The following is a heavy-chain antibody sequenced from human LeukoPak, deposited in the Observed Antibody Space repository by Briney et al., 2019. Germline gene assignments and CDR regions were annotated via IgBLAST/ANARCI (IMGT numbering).Heavy chain of an antibody. D-gene: IGHD2-2*02. CDR1: GFTFSSYA. Sequence: GGSLRLSCAASGFTFSSYAMSWVRQAPGKGLEWVSAISGSGGSTYYADSVKGRFTISRDNSKNTLYLQMNSLRAEDTAVYYCAKDVVPAAIMRRGYFDYWGQGTLVTVSS. CDR2: ISGSGGST. J-gene: IGHJ4*02. V-gene: IGHV3-23*01. CDR3: AKDVVPAAIMRRGYFDY.